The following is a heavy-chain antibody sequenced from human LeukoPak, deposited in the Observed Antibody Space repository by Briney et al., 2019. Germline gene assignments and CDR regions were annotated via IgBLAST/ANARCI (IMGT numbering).Heavy chain of an antibody. Sequence: PSETLSLTCTVSGGSISSSSYYWGWIRQPPGKGLEWIGSIYYSGSTYYNPSLKSRVTISIDTSKNQFSLKLSSVTAADTAVYYCARQVVVVVAAAYWFDPWGQGTLVTVSS. J-gene: IGHJ5*02. CDR2: IYYSGST. V-gene: IGHV4-39*01. CDR1: GGSISSSSYY. D-gene: IGHD2-15*01. CDR3: ARQVVVVVAAAYWFDP.